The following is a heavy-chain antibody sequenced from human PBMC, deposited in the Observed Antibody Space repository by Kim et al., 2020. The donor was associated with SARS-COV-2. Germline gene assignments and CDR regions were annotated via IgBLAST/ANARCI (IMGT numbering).Heavy chain of an antibody. V-gene: IGHV1-18*04. Sequence: ASVKVSCKASGYTFTSHGINWVRQAPGQGPEWMGWISAETENTNYAQKFRGRFSMSTDTATSTAYMELRSLRSDDTGISFCVRLLRTYYGMDVWGPGTTVTVSS. CDR3: VRLLRTYYGMDV. CDR2: ISAETENT. CDR1: GYTFTSHG. J-gene: IGHJ6*02. D-gene: IGHD3-3*01.